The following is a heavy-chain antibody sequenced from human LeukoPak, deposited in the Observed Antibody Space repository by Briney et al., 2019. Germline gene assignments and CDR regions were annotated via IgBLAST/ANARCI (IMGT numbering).Heavy chain of an antibody. D-gene: IGHD6-13*01. CDR3: AKDPYSSSWYSHPVDY. CDR1: GFTFSSYA. V-gene: IGHV3-23*01. J-gene: IGHJ4*02. Sequence: GGPLRLSCAASGFTFSSYAVSWVRQAPGKGLEWVSAISGSGGSTYYADSVKGRFTISRDNSKNTLYLQMNSLRAEDTAVYYCAKDPYSSSWYSHPVDYWGQGTLVTVSS. CDR2: ISGSGGST.